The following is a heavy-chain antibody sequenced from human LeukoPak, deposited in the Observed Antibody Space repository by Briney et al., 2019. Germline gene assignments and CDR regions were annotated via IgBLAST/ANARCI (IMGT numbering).Heavy chain of an antibody. J-gene: IGHJ4*02. Sequence: GGSLRLSCAASGFTFSSYGMHWVRQAPGKGLEWVAVISHDGSDNHYADSVKGRFTISRDNSKNTVCLQMSSLRPEDTAVYFCAKELYFGSGSYPDYWGQGTLVRVSS. CDR3: AKELYFGSGSYPDY. D-gene: IGHD3-10*01. CDR1: GFTFSSYG. V-gene: IGHV3-30*18. CDR2: ISHDGSDN.